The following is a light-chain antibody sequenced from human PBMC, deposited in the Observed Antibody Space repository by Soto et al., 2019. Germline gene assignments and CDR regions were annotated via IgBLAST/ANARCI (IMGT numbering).Light chain of an antibody. CDR1: QVIGSRY. CDR2: GAS. CDR3: QQFGSSIPHT. Sequence: EIVMTQSPGTLSLSPGERATISCRASQVIGSRYLAWYHQNSGQAPRLLLYGASSRATGIPDRFSGSGSGTDFTLTISRLEPEDFGVYYCQQFGSSIPHTFGQGTKLEIK. V-gene: IGKV3-20*01. J-gene: IGKJ2*01.